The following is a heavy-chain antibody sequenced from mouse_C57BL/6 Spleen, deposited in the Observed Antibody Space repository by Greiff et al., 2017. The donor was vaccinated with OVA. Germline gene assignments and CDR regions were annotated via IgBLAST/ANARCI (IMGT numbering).Heavy chain of an antibody. Sequence: QVQLKQPGAELVRPGSSVKLSCKASGYTFTSYWMHWVKQRPIQGLEWIGNIDTSDSETHYNQKFKDKATLTVDKSSSTAYMHLSSLTSEDSAVYYCALYDGYGYWGQGTTLTVSS. CDR2: IDTSDSET. J-gene: IGHJ2*01. V-gene: IGHV1-52*01. CDR1: GYTFTSYW. CDR3: ALYDGYGY. D-gene: IGHD2-3*01.